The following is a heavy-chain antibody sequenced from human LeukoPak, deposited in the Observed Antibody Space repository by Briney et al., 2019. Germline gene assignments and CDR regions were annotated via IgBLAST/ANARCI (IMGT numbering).Heavy chain of an antibody. D-gene: IGHD3-3*01. CDR1: GGTFSSYA. CDR2: IIPIFGTA. CDR3: ARSPAPSITIFGAFDY. J-gene: IGHJ4*02. Sequence: GASVKVSCKASGGTFSSYAISWVRQAPGQGLEWMGGIIPIFGTANYAQKFQGRVTITTDESTSTAYMELSSLRSEDTAVYYCARSPAPSITIFGAFDYWGQGTLVTVSS. V-gene: IGHV1-69*05.